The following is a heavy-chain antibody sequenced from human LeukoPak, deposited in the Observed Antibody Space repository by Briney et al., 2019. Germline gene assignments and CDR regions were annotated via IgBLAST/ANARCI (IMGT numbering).Heavy chain of an antibody. CDR2: IYYSGST. CDR3: ARTSGTSFDY. CDR1: GVSLSSYF. V-gene: IGHV4-59*01. Sequence: SETLSLTCSVSGVSLSSYFWSWIRQPPGKGLAWIGYIYYSGSTNYNPSLKSRVTISVDTSKNQFSLKLSSVTAADTAVYYCARTSGTSFDYWGQGTLVTVSS. J-gene: IGHJ4*02. D-gene: IGHD1-14*01.